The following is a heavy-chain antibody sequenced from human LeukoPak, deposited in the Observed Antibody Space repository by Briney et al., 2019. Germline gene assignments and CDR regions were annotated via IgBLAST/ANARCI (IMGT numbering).Heavy chain of an antibody. CDR3: ASSNHFWSGYYLLHY. J-gene: IGHJ4*02. CDR1: GGSFTGYY. Sequence: TSETLSLTCAVYGGSFTGYYWSWIRQPPGKGLEWIGEIDHSGSTNYNPSLKSRVTISVDTSKNQFSLELSSVTAADTAVYYCASSNHFWSGYYLLHYWGQGTLVTVSS. V-gene: IGHV4-34*01. CDR2: IDHSGST. D-gene: IGHD3-3*02.